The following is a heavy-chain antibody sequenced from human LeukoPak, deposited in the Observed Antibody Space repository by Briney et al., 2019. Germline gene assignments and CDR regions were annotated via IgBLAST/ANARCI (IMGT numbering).Heavy chain of an antibody. V-gene: IGHV3-74*01. J-gene: IGHJ5*02. CDR1: GFTFSSYW. CDR2: INSDGSST. Sequence: GRSLRLSCAASGFTFSSYWMHWVRQAPGKGLVWVSRINSDGSSTSYADSVKGRFTISRDNAKNTLYLQMNSLRAEDTAVYYCARPMVRGVRAWFDPWGQGTLVTVSS. D-gene: IGHD3-10*01. CDR3: ARPMVRGVRAWFDP.